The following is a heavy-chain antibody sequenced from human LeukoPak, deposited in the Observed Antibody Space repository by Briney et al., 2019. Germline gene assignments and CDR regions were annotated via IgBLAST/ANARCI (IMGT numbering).Heavy chain of an antibody. V-gene: IGHV3-23*01. CDR2: ITGSGDNT. J-gene: IGHJ4*02. D-gene: IGHD2-2*02. Sequence: GGSLRLSCAASGFTFSSYAMSWVRQAPGKGLEWVSTITGSGDNTYYADSVKGRFTISRDNSKNTLYLQMNSLRAEDTAVYYCAKGKWDIVVVPAAIADYWGQGTLVTVSS. CDR3: AKGKWDIVVVPAAIADY. CDR1: GFTFSSYA.